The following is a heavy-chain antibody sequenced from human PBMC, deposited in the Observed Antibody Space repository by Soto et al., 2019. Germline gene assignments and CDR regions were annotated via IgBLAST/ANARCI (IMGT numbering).Heavy chain of an antibody. J-gene: IGHJ4*02. CDR2: IYYSGST. Sequence: SETLSLTCTVSGGSISNYYWSWIRQPPGKGLEWIGYIYYSGSTNYNPSLKSRVTISVDTSKNQFSLKLSSVTAADTAVYYCARSLRGISPPVLPFDYWGQGTLVTVSS. D-gene: IGHD6-13*01. CDR3: ARSLRGISPPVLPFDY. CDR1: GGSISNYY. V-gene: IGHV4-59*01.